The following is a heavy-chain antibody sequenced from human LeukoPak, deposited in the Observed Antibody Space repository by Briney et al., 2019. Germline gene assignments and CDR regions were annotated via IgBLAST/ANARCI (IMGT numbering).Heavy chain of an antibody. D-gene: IGHD2-2*01. CDR2: IIPIFGTA. CDR3: ASGKLGYCSSTSCYAIINYYYYYMDV. J-gene: IGHJ6*03. Sequence: SVKVSCTASGGTFSSYAISWVRQAPGQGLEWMGGIIPIFGTANYAQKFQGRVTITADNSTRTAYMELSSLRSEDTAVYYCASGKLGYCSSTSCYAIINYYYYYMDVWGKGTTVTVSS. V-gene: IGHV1-69*06. CDR1: GGTFSSYA.